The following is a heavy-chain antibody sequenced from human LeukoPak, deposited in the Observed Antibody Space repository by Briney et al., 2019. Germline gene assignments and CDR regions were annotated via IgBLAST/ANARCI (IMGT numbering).Heavy chain of an antibody. CDR1: GFTFSSYE. CDR3: AGEAVAGIYFDY. Sequence: PGGSLRLSCAASGFTFSSYEMNWVRQAPGKGLEWVSYISSSGSTIYYADSVKGRFTISRDNAKNSLYLQMNSLRAENTAVYYCAGEAVAGIYFDYWGQGTLDTVSS. V-gene: IGHV3-48*03. D-gene: IGHD6-19*01. J-gene: IGHJ4*02. CDR2: ISSSGSTI.